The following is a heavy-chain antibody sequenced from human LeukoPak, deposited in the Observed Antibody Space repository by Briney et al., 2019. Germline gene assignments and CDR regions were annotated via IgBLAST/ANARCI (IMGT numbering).Heavy chain of an antibody. Sequence: ASVKVSCTASGYTFTSYYMHWVRQAPGQGLEWMGIINPSGGSTSYAQKFQGRVTTTRDTSTSKVYMELSSLRSEDTAVYYCASTAAGTSRFDYWGQGTLVTVSS. D-gene: IGHD6-13*01. CDR3: ASTAAGTSRFDY. CDR2: INPSGGST. CDR1: GYTFTSYY. J-gene: IGHJ4*02. V-gene: IGHV1-46*01.